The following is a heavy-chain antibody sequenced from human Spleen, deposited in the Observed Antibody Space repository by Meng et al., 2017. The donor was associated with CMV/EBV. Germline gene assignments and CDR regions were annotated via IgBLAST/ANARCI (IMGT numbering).Heavy chain of an antibody. D-gene: IGHD2-2*01. J-gene: IGHJ6*02. CDR2: INSDGSST. V-gene: IGHV3-74*01. CDR3: ARDFFDCSSTSCYYYYYYGMDV. CDR1: GFTFSSYW. Sequence: GESLKISCAASGFTFSSYWMHWVRQAPGKGLVWVSRINSDGSSTSYADSVKGRFTISRDNAKNTLYLQMNSLRAEDTAVYYCARDFFDCSSTSCYYYYYYGMDVWGQGTTVTVSS.